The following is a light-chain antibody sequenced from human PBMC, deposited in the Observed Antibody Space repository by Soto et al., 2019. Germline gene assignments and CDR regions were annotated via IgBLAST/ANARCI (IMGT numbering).Light chain of an antibody. CDR2: KVS. Sequence: DVVMTQSPLSLPVTLGQPASISCRSSQSLVYSDGNTYLNWFQQRPGQSPRRLIYKVSNRDSGAPDRFSGSGSGTDFTLKISRVEAGDVGVYYCMQGTHWPPITFGQGTRLEIK. V-gene: IGKV2-30*01. CDR1: QSLVYSDGNTY. J-gene: IGKJ5*01. CDR3: MQGTHWPPIT.